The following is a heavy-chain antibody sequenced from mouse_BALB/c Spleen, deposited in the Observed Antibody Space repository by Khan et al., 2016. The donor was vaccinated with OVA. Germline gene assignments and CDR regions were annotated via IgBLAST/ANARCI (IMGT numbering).Heavy chain of an antibody. V-gene: IGHV2-2*02. D-gene: IGHD2-2*01. Sequence: VQLVESGPGLVQPSQSLSITCTVSGFSLSSYGVHWVRQSPGKGLEWLGVIWSGGVTDYNAAFISKLSISKDKSKSQAFLKIKSLQATDTAIYYCVRKYGYDEGLTYWGQGTLVTVSA. J-gene: IGHJ3*01. CDR1: GFSLSSYG. CDR2: IWSGGVT. CDR3: VRKYGYDEGLTY.